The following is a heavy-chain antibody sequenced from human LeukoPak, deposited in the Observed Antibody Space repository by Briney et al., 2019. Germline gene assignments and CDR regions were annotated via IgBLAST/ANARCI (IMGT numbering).Heavy chain of an antibody. CDR1: GYTFTSYD. CDR3: ARGPSPGTYYYYGMDV. CDR2: MNPNSGNT. V-gene: IGHV1-8*01. Sequence: ASVNVSCKASGYTFTSYDINWVRQATGQGLEWMGWMNPNSGNTGYAQKFQGRVTMTRNTSISTAYMELSSLRSEDTAVYYCARGPSPGTYYYYGMDVWGQVTTVTVSS. D-gene: IGHD6-13*01. J-gene: IGHJ6*02.